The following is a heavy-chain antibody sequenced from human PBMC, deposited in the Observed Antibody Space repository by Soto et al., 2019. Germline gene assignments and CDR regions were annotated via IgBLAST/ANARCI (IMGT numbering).Heavy chain of an antibody. D-gene: IGHD6-6*01. V-gene: IGHV3-30-3*01. Sequence: QVQLVESGGGVVQPGRSLRLSCAASGCTFSSYAMHWVRQAPGKGLEWVAVISYDGSNKYYADSVKGRFTISRDNSKNTLYLQMNSLRAEDTAVHYCARDWGGIAARPRFDYWGQGTLVTVSS. J-gene: IGHJ4*02. CDR2: ISYDGSNK. CDR3: ARDWGGIAARPRFDY. CDR1: GCTFSSYA.